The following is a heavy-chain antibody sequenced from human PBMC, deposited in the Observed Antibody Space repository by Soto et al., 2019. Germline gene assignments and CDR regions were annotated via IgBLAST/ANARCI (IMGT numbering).Heavy chain of an antibody. D-gene: IGHD2-15*01. CDR1: GFTFSSYG. V-gene: IGHV3-33*01. CDR3: AREGKANVVVVAATYYFDY. J-gene: IGHJ4*02. Sequence: GGSLRLSCAASGFTFSSYGMHWVRQAPGKGLEWVAVIWYDGSNKYYADSVKGRFTISRDNSKNTLYLQMNSLRAEDTAVYYCAREGKANVVVVAATYYFDYWGQGTLVTVSS. CDR2: IWYDGSNK.